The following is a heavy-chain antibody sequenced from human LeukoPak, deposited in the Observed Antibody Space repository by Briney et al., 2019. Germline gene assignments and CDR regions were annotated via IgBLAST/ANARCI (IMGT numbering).Heavy chain of an antibody. Sequence: ASVKVSCKASGGTFSSYAISWVRQATGQGLEWMGWMNPNSGNTGYAQKFQGRVTMTRNTSISTAYMELSSLRSEDTAVYYCARADSSGHGDYWGQGTLVTVSS. V-gene: IGHV1-8*02. CDR3: ARADSSGHGDY. CDR2: MNPNSGNT. J-gene: IGHJ4*02. D-gene: IGHD3-3*01. CDR1: GGTFSSYA.